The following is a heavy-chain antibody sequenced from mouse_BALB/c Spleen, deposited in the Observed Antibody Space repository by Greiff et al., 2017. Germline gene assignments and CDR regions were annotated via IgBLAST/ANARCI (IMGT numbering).Heavy chain of an antibody. V-gene: IGHV3-2*02. CDR2: ISYSGST. D-gene: IGHD2-3*01. J-gene: IGHJ2*01. CDR3: AREGWLKDFDY. CDR1: GYSITSDYA. Sequence: EVQLQESGPGLVKPSQSLSLTCTVTGYSITSDYAWNWIRQFPGNKLEWMGYISYSGSTSYNPSLKSRISITRDTSKNQFFLQLNSVTTEDTATYYCAREGWLKDFDYWGQGTTLTVSS.